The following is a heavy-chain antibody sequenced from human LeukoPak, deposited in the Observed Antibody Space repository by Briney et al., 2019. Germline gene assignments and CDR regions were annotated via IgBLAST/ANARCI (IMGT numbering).Heavy chain of an antibody. J-gene: IGHJ5*02. CDR2: IIPIFGTA. CDR3: ALPASSSWGTPHNWFDP. D-gene: IGHD6-13*01. CDR1: GGTFSSYA. Sequence: ASVKVSCKASGGTFSSYAISWVRQAPGQGLEWMGGIIPIFGTANYAQKFQGRVTITTDESTSTAYMELSSLRSEDTAVYYCALPASSSWGTPHNWFDPWGQGTLVRVSS. V-gene: IGHV1-69*05.